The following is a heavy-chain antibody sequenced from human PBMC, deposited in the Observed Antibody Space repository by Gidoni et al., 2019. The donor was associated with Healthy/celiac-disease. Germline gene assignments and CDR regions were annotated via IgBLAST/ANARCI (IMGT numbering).Heavy chain of an antibody. D-gene: IGHD3-10*01. CDR3: ARSRITMVRGVRLGFDP. CDR1: DRSFRGYY. CDR2: INHSGST. V-gene: IGHV4-34*01. Sequence: QVQLQQWGAVLLKPSETLSLPCAVYDRSFRGYYWSWFRQPPGKGLEWIGEINHSGSTNDNPSLKSRVTISVDTSKNQFSLKLSSVTAADTAVYYCARSRITMVRGVRLGFDPWGQGTLVTVSS. J-gene: IGHJ5*02.